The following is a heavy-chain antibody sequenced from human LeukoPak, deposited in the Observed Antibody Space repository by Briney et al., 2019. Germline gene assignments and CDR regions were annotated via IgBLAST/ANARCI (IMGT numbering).Heavy chain of an antibody. CDR3: ARHGPYYDSSGYYPRDAFDI. V-gene: IGHV4-59*08. CDR2: IYYSGST. CDR1: GGSISSYY. D-gene: IGHD3-22*01. Sequence: SETLSLTCTVSGGSISSYYWSWIRQPPGKGLEWIGYIYYSGSTNYNPSLKSRVTISVDTSKNQFSLKLSSVTAADTAVYYCARHGPYYDSSGYYPRDAFDIWGQGTMVTVSS. J-gene: IGHJ3*02.